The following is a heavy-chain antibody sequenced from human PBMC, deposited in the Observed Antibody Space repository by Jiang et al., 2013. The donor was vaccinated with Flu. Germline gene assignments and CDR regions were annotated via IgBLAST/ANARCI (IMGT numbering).Heavy chain of an antibody. CDR3: ARGGVQLWSLGSAVRAAFEI. V-gene: IGHV4-59*01. Sequence: GPGLVKPSETLSLTRTISGGSITSYYWTWIRRPPGKGLEWIGYIYYSGSTNYNPSLKSRVTISVDTSKNQFSLKLSSVTAADTAVYYCARGGVQLWSLGSAVRAAFEIWGQGTMVTVSS. J-gene: IGHJ3*02. CDR1: GGSITSYY. CDR2: IYYSGST. D-gene: IGHD5-18*01.